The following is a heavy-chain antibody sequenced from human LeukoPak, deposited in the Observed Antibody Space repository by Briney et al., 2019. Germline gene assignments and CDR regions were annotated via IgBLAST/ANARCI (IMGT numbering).Heavy chain of an antibody. CDR2: ISSSSSYT. J-gene: IGHJ4*02. V-gene: IGHV3-11*03. CDR3: AAGTAADY. CDR1: GXPFSDYY. D-gene: IGHD6-13*01. Sequence: PGGSLRLSCVVSGXPFSDYYMNWIRQAPGKGLEWISYISSSSSYTDYADSVKGRFTISRDNAQNALFLQMNSLRVEDTAVYYCAAGTAADYWGQGTRVAVSS.